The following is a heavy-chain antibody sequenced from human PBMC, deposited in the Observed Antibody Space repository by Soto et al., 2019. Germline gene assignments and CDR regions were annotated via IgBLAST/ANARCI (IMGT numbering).Heavy chain of an antibody. CDR1: RFTFSSYG. D-gene: IGHD5-18*01. CDR2: ISFDGSNK. J-gene: IGHJ4*02. V-gene: IGHV3-30*18. Sequence: GGLRLSCAASRFTFSSYGIHWVRHAPGKGLEWVAVISFDGSNKYYADSVKGRFTISRDNSKNTLYLQMSRLRPEDTAVYYCAKDRGIQLWSHYFDFWGQGTLVTVSS. CDR3: AKDRGIQLWSHYFDF.